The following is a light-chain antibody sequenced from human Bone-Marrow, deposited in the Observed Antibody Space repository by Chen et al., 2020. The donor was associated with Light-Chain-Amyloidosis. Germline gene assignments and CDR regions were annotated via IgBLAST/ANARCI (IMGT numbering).Light chain of an antibody. Sequence: QSVLTQPPSASGTPGQRVTISCSGSRSNLGTKNVNSYQQLPGTAPKLLIYTDNQRPSGGPDRFPACTSGIAASMAISGRQAEDEADDYCAAWDGSLDGWGFGGRTKLNVL. CDR3: AAWDGSLDGWG. CDR1: RSNLGTKN. V-gene: IGLV1-44*01. CDR2: TDN. J-gene: IGLJ3*02.